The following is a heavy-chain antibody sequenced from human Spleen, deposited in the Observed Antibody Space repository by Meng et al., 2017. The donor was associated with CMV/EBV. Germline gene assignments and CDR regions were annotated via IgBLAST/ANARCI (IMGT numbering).Heavy chain of an antibody. CDR2: INPSGGRT. CDR1: GYTFTSYY. Sequence: CKASGYTFTSYYMHWVRQAPGQGLEWMGIINPSGGRTNYAQKFQGRVTMTTDTSTSTVYMEVNSLRSEDTAIYYCASAWSTRHFHFQHWGQGTLVTVSS. J-gene: IGHJ1*01. D-gene: IGHD1-1*01. V-gene: IGHV1-46*01. CDR3: ASAWSTRHFHFQH.